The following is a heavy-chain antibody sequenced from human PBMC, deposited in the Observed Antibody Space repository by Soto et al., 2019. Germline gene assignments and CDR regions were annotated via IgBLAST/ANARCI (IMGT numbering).Heavy chain of an antibody. V-gene: IGHV4-39*01. CDR1: GGSISSTSYY. Sequence: QLQLQESGPGLVKPSETLSLTCTVSGGSISSTSYYCGWIRQPPGMGLEWIGTICYTGTTYSNPSLKSRVTITVDTSKNQFSLKLNSVTAADTAVYYCARNPSYGDNRHYYMDVWGKGTTVTVSS. CDR2: ICYTGTT. J-gene: IGHJ6*03. D-gene: IGHD4-17*01. CDR3: ARNPSYGDNRHYYMDV.